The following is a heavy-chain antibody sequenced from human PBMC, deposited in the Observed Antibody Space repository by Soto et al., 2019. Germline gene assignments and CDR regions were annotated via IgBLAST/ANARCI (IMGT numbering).Heavy chain of an antibody. CDR2: IYHSGST. CDR3: ARDSLQAYGSGSYYNPYYGLDV. D-gene: IGHD3-10*01. J-gene: IGHJ6*02. Sequence: SETLSLTCAVSGGSISSGGYSWSLIRQPPGKGLEWIGYIYHSGSTYYNPSLKSRVTMSVDTSKNQFSLKLSSVTAADTAVYYCARDSLQAYGSGSYYNPYYGLDVWGQGTTVTVSS. CDR1: GGSISSGGYS. V-gene: IGHV4-30-2*01.